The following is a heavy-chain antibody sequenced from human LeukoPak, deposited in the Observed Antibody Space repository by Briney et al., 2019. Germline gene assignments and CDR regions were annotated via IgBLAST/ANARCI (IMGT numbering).Heavy chain of an antibody. CDR2: INAGNGNT. D-gene: IGHD4-17*01. Sequence: ASVKVSCKASGYTLTSYAMHWVRQAPGQRLEWMGWINAGNGNTKYSQKFQGRVTITRDTSASTAYMELSSLRSEDTAVYYCARANTVTRGYYFDYWGQGTLVTVSS. CDR1: GYTLTSYA. J-gene: IGHJ4*02. V-gene: IGHV1-3*01. CDR3: ARANTVTRGYYFDY.